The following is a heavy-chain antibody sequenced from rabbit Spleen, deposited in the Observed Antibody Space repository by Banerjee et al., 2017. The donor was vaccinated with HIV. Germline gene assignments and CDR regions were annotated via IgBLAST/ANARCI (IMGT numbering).Heavy chain of an antibody. D-gene: IGHD6-1*01. CDR1: GVSLHDKDV. Sequence: EQLEESGGGLVQPEGSLTLTCKASGVSLHDKDVMCWVRQAPVKGLEWIACINIVTGKSVYARWAKGRFTMSRTSSTTVTLQMTSLTAADTATYFCARAGGAGYGYAFHLWGPGTLVTVS. CDR3: ARAGGAGYGYAFHL. V-gene: IGHV1S45*01. J-gene: IGHJ4*01. CDR2: INIVTGKS.